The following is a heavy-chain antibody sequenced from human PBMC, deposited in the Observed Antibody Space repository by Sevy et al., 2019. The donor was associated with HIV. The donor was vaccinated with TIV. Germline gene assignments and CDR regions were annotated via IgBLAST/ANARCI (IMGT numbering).Heavy chain of an antibody. D-gene: IGHD3-22*01. Sequence: ASVKVSCKASGYTFSTYGISWIRQAPGQGLEWMGWISANNGNTNYAQKIQGRVTMTTDTSTSTAYMELRGLTSDDTAFYFCASDSYYYDMHSSYRPPDYWGQGTLVTVSS. CDR2: ISANNGNT. CDR1: GYTFSTYG. J-gene: IGHJ4*02. V-gene: IGHV1-18*01. CDR3: ASDSYYYDMHSSYRPPDY.